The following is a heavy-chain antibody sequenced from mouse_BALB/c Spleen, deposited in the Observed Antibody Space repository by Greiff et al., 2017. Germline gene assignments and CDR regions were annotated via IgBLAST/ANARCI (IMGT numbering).Heavy chain of an antibody. V-gene: IGHV5-17*02. CDR1: GFTFSSFG. CDR2: ISSGSSTI. D-gene: IGHD2-4*01. J-gene: IGHJ3*01. CDR3: ARGDYDPSY. Sequence: EVKVVESGGGLVQPGGSRKLSCAASGFTFSSFGMHWVRQAPEKGLEWVAYISSGSSTIYYADTVKGRFTISRDNPKNTLFLQMTSLRSEDTAMYYCARGDYDPSYWGQGTLVTVSA.